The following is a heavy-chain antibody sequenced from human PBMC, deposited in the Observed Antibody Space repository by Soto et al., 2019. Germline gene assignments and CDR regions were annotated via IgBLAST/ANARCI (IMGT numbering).Heavy chain of an antibody. D-gene: IGHD7-27*01. CDR3: AKDRKGSARLGTIDY. V-gene: IGHV3-23*01. CDR2: ISAGGGST. CDR1: GFTFSSYA. J-gene: IGHJ4*02. Sequence: GGSLRLSCAASGFTFSSYAMNWVRQAPGKGLEWVSVISAGGGSTNYADSVKGRFTISRDNAKNTLYLQVNSLRDEDTAVYYCAKDRKGSARLGTIDYWGQGMLVTVSS.